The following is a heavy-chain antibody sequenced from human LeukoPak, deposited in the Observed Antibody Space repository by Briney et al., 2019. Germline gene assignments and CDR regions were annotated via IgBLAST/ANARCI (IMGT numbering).Heavy chain of an antibody. CDR2: ISGSGDNT. V-gene: IGHV3-23*01. Sequence: KPGGSLRLSCAASGFTFSGFAMSWVRRTPGKGLEWVSGISGSGDNTLYADSVKGRFTISRDNSKNTLYLEMNSLRAEDTAIYYCAKMKGHPLHKYYMDVWGQGTTVTVSS. J-gene: IGHJ6*01. D-gene: IGHD1-26*01. CDR1: GFTFSGFA. CDR3: AKMKGHPLHKYYMDV.